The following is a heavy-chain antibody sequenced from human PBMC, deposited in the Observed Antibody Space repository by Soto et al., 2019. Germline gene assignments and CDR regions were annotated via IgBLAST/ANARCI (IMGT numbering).Heavy chain of an antibody. D-gene: IGHD2-21*01. V-gene: IGHV1-8*01. CDR2: MNPNSGNT. CDR1: GYTFTSYD. Sequence: ASVKVSCKASGYTFTSYDINWVRQATGQGLEWMGWMNPNSGNTGYAQKFQGRVNMTRNTSISTAYMELSSMRSEDTAVYYCERGRRAIGNYYYYYMDVWGKGTTVTVSS. CDR3: ERGRRAIGNYYYYYMDV. J-gene: IGHJ6*03.